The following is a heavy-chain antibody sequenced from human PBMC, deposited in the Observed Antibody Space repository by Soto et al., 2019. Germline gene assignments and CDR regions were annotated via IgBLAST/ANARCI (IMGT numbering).Heavy chain of an antibody. CDR2: INAGNGNT. D-gene: IGHD3-22*01. J-gene: IGHJ4*02. V-gene: IGHV1-3*05. CDR1: GYTFTSYA. Sequence: QVQLVQSGAEEKKPGASVKVSCKASGYTFTSYAMHWVRQAPGQRLEWMGWINAGNGNTKYSQKFQARVTITRDTSASTAYMELSSLRSEDTAVYYCAIGSAPMIEWHWGQGTLVTVSS. CDR3: AIGSAPMIEWH.